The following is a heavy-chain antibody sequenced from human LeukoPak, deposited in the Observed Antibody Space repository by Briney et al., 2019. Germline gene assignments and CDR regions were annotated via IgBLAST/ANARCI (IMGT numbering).Heavy chain of an antibody. Sequence: SETLSLTCTVSGGSISSSSYYWGWIRQPPGKGLEWIGSIYYSGSTYYNPSLKSRVTISVDTSKNQFSLKLSSVTAADTAVYYCACRGVVSPLSVDYWGQGTLVTVSS. V-gene: IGHV4-39*07. CDR2: IYYSGST. CDR3: ACRGVVSPLSVDY. D-gene: IGHD3-3*01. J-gene: IGHJ4*02. CDR1: GGSISSSSYY.